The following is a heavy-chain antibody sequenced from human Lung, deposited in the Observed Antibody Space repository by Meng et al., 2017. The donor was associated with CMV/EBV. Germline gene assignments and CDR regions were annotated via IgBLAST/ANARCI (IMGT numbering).Heavy chain of an antibody. Sequence: APRADSGPGLLKPSQTLSLTCTVSGGSISSGGYYWSWIRQHPGKGLEWIGYIHSSGSTYYNPSLRSRLTISVDTSKNQFSLKLSSVTAADTAVYYCARASYGSGSPLGESWFDPWGQGTLVTVSS. D-gene: IGHD3-10*01. CDR2: IHSSGST. V-gene: IGHV4-31*03. CDR3: ARASYGSGSPLGESWFDP. CDR1: GGSISSGGYY. J-gene: IGHJ5*02.